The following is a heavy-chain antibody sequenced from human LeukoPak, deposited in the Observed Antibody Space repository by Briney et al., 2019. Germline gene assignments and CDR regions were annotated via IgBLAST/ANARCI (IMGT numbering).Heavy chain of an antibody. CDR3: ARESDSSAYYQISNYFDP. V-gene: IGHV4-38-2*02. Sequence: PSETLSLTCTVSGYSISSGYYWGWIRQPPGKGLEWIGSIYHSGSTYYNPSLKSRVTISVDTSKNQFSLKLSSVTAADTAVYYCARESDSSAYYQISNYFDPWGQGALVTVSS. CDR1: GYSISSGYY. D-gene: IGHD3-22*01. J-gene: IGHJ5*02. CDR2: IYHSGST.